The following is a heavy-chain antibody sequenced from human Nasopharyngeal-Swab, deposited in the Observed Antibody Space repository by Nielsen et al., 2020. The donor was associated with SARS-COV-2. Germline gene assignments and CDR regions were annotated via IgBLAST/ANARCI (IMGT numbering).Heavy chain of an antibody. CDR2: FDPEDGET. CDR3: AITTPYSSSAGPWFDP. D-gene: IGHD6-6*01. V-gene: IGHV1-24*01. J-gene: IGHJ5*02. CDR1: GYTLTELS. Sequence: ASVKVSCKVSGYTLTELSMHWVRQAPGKGLEWMGGFDPEDGETIYAQKFQGRVTMTEDTSTDTAYMELSSLRSEDTAVDYFAITTPYSSSAGPWFDPWGQGTLVTVSS.